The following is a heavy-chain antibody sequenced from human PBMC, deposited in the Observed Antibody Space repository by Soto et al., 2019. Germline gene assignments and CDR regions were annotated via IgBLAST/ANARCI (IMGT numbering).Heavy chain of an antibody. Sequence: GWSLRLSCAASGFTFSDYYMSWIRQAPGKGLEWVSYISSSSSYTNYADSVKGRFTISRDNAKNSLYLQMNSLRAEDTAVYYCARLIDCTNGVCSYDMDVWGQGTTVTVSS. CDR1: GFTFSDYY. CDR3: ARLIDCTNGVCSYDMDV. J-gene: IGHJ6*02. V-gene: IGHV3-11*06. CDR2: ISSSSSYT. D-gene: IGHD2-8*01.